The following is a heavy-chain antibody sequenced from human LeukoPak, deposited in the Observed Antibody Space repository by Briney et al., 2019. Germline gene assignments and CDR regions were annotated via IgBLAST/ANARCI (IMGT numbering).Heavy chain of an antibody. CDR2: IYYSGST. J-gene: IGHJ6*02. D-gene: IGHD6-13*01. CDR3: ARHAGGSSSWYTYYYYYGMDV. V-gene: IGHV4-39*01. CDR1: GGSISSGDYY. Sequence: PSQTLSLTCTVSGGSISSGDYYWGWIRQPLGKGLEWIGSIYYSGSTYYNPSLKSRVTISVDTSKNQFSLKLSSVTAADTAVYYCARHAGGSSSWYTYYYYYGMDVWGQGTTVTVSS.